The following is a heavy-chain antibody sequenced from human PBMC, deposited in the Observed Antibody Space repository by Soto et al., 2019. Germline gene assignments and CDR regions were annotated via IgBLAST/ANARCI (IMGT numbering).Heavy chain of an antibody. V-gene: IGHV1-18*01. CDR1: GYTFTSYG. D-gene: IGHD2-2*01. J-gene: IGHJ6*02. CDR2: ISAYNGKT. CDR3: ARVIGDIVFVPADGMDV. Sequence: QVQLVQSGAEVKKPGASVKVSCKASGYTFTSYGISWVRQATGQGLEWMGWISAYNGKTNYEQKLQGRVTMTPDTSTSTAYMELRSLRSDDTAVYYCARVIGDIVFVPADGMDVWGQGTTVTVSS.